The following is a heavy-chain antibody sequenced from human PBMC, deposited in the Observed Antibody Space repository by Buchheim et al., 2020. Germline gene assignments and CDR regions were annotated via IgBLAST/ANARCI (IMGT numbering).Heavy chain of an antibody. D-gene: IGHD3-22*01. Sequence: QVQLQQWGAGLLKPSETLSLTCAVYGGSFSGYYWSWIRQPPGKGLEWIGEINHSGSTNYNPSLKSRVTISVDTSKNQFSLKLSSVTAADTAVYYCARSHLRYYYDSSSRGYFDYWGQGTL. CDR3: ARSHLRYYYDSSSRGYFDY. J-gene: IGHJ4*02. CDR1: GGSFSGYY. V-gene: IGHV4-34*01. CDR2: INHSGST.